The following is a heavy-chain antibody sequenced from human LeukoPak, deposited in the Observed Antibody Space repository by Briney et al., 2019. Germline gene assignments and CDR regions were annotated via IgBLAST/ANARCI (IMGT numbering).Heavy chain of an antibody. CDR2: ISWNSGSI. Sequence: GRSLRLSCAASGFTFDDYAMHWVRQAPGKGLEWVSGISWNSGSIGYADSVKGRFTISRDNAKNSLYLRMNSLRAEDTALYYCAAGGAGTIDYWGQGTLVTVSS. D-gene: IGHD6-19*01. CDR1: GFTFDDYA. J-gene: IGHJ4*02. CDR3: AAGGAGTIDY. V-gene: IGHV3-9*01.